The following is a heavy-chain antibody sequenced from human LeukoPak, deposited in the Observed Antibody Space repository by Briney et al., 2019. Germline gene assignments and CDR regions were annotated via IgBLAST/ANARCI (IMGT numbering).Heavy chain of an antibody. D-gene: IGHD4-11*01. CDR3: ARTTVTTDDAFDI. V-gene: IGHV4-34*01. J-gene: IGHJ3*02. Sequence: SETLSLTCAVYGGFFSAYYRSWIRQPPGKGLEWIGEINHSGSTNYDPSLTSRVTISVDTSKNQFSLKLSSVSAADTAVYYCARTTVTTDDAFDIWGQGTMVTVSS. CDR2: INHSGST. CDR1: GGFFSAYY.